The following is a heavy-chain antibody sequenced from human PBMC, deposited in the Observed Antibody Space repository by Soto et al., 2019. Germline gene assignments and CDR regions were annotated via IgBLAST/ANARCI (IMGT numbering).Heavy chain of an antibody. D-gene: IGHD3-16*02. V-gene: IGHV3-23*01. J-gene: IGHJ6*02. CDR3: AKGIEHYDYVWGSYRRKDYYYYGMDV. Sequence: GGSLRLACAASGFTFSSDAMSWVRQAPGKGLEWASAISGSGGSTYYADSVKGRFTISRDNSKNTLYLQMNSLRAEDTAVYYCAKGIEHYDYVWGSYRRKDYYYYGMDVWGQGTTVTVSS. CDR2: ISGSGGST. CDR1: GFTFSSDA.